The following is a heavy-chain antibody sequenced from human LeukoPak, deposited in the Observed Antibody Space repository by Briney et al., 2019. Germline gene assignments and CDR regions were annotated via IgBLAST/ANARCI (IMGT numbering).Heavy chain of an antibody. V-gene: IGHV1-69*13. CDR3: ATVRGGLQYCTSTRCYAFDY. CDR1: GGTLSSYA. J-gene: IGHJ4*02. D-gene: IGHD2-2*01. Sequence: SVKVSCKASGGTLSSYAISWVRQAPGQGLEWMGGIIPIFGTANYAQKFQGRVTITADESTSTAYMELSSLRSEDTAVYYCATVRGGLQYCTSTRCYAFDYWGQGTLVTVSS. CDR2: IIPIFGTA.